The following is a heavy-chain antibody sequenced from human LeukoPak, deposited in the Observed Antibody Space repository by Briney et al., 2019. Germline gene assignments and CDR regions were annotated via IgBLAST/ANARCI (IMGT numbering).Heavy chain of an antibody. CDR1: GGTFSSYA. Sequence: ASVKVSCKASGGTFSSYAISWVRQAPGQGLEWMGGIIPIFGTANYAQKFQGRVTVTTDESTSTAYLELSSLRSEDTAVYYGARELRQGDARLKGKQLGRFDYWGQGTLVTVSS. CDR3: ARELRQGDARLKGKQLGRFDY. CDR2: IIPIFGTA. V-gene: IGHV1-69*05. J-gene: IGHJ4*02. D-gene: IGHD6-13*01.